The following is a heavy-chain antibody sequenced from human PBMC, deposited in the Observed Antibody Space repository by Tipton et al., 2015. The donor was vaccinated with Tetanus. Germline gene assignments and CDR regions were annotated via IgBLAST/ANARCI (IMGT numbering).Heavy chain of an antibody. CDR3: AKDIGGAPYYYGMDV. V-gene: IGHV3-9*01. D-gene: IGHD3-16*01. Sequence: SLRLSCAASGFTFDDYAMHWVRQAPGKGLEWVSGISWNSGSIGYADSVKGRFTISRDNAKNSLYLQMNSLRAEDTALYHCAKDIGGAPYYYGMDVWGQGTTVTVSS. J-gene: IGHJ6*02. CDR2: ISWNSGSI. CDR1: GFTFDDYA.